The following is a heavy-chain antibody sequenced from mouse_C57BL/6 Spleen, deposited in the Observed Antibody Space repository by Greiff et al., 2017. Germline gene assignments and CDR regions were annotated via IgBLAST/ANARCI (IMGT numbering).Heavy chain of an antibody. CDR3: ARAYDYDGDWFAY. D-gene: IGHD2-4*01. Sequence: EVQGVESGGGLVQPGGSLSLSCAASGFTFTDYYMSWVRQPPGKALEWLGFIRNKANGYTTEYSASVKGRFTISRDNSQSILYLQMNALRAEDSATYYCARAYDYDGDWFAYWGQGTLVTVSA. V-gene: IGHV7-3*01. J-gene: IGHJ3*01. CDR2: IRNKANGYTT. CDR1: GFTFTDYY.